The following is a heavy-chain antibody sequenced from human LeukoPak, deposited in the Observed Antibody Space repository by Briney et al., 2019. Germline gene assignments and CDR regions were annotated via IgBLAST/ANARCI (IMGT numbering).Heavy chain of an antibody. CDR3: ARDATTAVGTVYMDV. CDR2: IRSSSTTI. D-gene: IGHD6-13*01. V-gene: IGHV3-48*04. CDR1: GFTFSSYG. J-gene: IGHJ6*03. Sequence: PGGSLRLSCAASGFTFSSYGMHWVRQAPGKGLEWVSYIRSSSTTIYYADSVKGRFTISRDNSQNSLYLQMNSLRAEDTAIYYCARDATTAVGTVYMDVWGKGTTVTISS.